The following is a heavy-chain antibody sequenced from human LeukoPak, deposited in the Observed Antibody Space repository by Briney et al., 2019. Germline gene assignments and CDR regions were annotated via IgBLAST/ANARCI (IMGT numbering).Heavy chain of an antibody. CDR1: GFTFSSYA. CDR3: AKDRRGYSYGGLFDY. D-gene: IGHD5-18*01. Sequence: LGGSLRLSCAASGFTFSSYAMSWVRQAPGKGLEWVSAISGSGGSTYYADSVKGRFTISRENSKNTLYLQMNSLRAEDTAVYYCAKDRRGYSYGGLFDYWGQGTLVTVSS. J-gene: IGHJ4*02. V-gene: IGHV3-23*01. CDR2: ISGSGGST.